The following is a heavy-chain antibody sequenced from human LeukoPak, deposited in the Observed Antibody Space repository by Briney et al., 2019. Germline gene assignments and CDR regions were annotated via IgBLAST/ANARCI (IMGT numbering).Heavy chain of an antibody. CDR2: IIPILGIA. CDR1: GGTFSSYA. J-gene: IGHJ3*02. CDR3: ASASWGFSSGWLYAFDI. V-gene: IGHV1-69*04. D-gene: IGHD6-19*01. Sequence: GASVKVSCKASGGTFSSYAISWVRQAPGQGLEWMGRIIPILGIANYAQKFQGGVTITADKSTSTAYMELSSLRSEDTAVYYCASASWGFSSGWLYAFDIWGQGTMVTVSS.